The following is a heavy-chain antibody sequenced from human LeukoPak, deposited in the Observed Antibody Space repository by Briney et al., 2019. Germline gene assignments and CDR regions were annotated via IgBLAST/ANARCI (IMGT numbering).Heavy chain of an antibody. Sequence: GGSLRLSCAASGFTFSSYGMHGVRQAPGKGLEWVALIWYGGNNKNYADSVKGRFAISRDNSKNTLYLQMNSLRAEDTAVYYCAREALRTDDGAVFDYWGQGTLVTVSS. J-gene: IGHJ4*02. V-gene: IGHV3-33*01. D-gene: IGHD3/OR15-3a*01. CDR3: AREALRTDDGAVFDY. CDR1: GFTFSSYG. CDR2: IWYGGNNK.